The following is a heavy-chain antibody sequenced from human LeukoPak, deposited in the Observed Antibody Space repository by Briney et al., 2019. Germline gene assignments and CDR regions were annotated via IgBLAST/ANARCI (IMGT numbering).Heavy chain of an antibody. CDR2: IYHSGNT. V-gene: IGHV4-38-2*02. CDR3: ARGLPGGIAVASAWFDS. D-gene: IGHD6-19*01. Sequence: PSETLSLTCSVSGYSISSGYYWGWIRQPPGKGLEWIANIYHSGNTYYNPSLKSRVTISVDTSRNQFSLKLSSVTAADTAVYYCARGLPGGIAVASAWFDSWGQGTLVTVSS. J-gene: IGHJ5*01. CDR1: GYSISSGYY.